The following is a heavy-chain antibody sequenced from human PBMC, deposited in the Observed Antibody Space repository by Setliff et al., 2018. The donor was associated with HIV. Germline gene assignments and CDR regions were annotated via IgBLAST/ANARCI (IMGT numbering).Heavy chain of an antibody. V-gene: IGHV4-61*02. D-gene: IGHD6-13*01. CDR2: ISASGST. CDR3: ARVYSRSWFFFDH. J-gene: IGHJ4*02. CDR1: GGSISTGVYY. Sequence: SETLSLTCTVSGGSISTGVYYWSWIRQPADKALEWIGRISASGSTNYNPSLESRVTLPIDTSNNQFSLKLTSVTAADTAVYYCARVYSRSWFFFDHWGQGILVTVSS.